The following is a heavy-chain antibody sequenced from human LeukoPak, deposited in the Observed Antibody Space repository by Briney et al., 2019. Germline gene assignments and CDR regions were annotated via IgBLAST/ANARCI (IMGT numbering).Heavy chain of an antibody. D-gene: IGHD3-22*01. J-gene: IGHJ4*02. CDR1: GGSISSYY. CDR2: IYYSGST. V-gene: IGHV4-59*01. CDR3: ARDSYYYDSSGGPFDY. Sequence: SETLSLTCTVSGGSISSYYWSWIRQPPGKGLEWIGYIYYSGSTNYNPSLKSRVTISVDTSKNQFSLELSSVTAADTAVYYCARDSYYYDSSGGPFDYWGQGTLVTVSS.